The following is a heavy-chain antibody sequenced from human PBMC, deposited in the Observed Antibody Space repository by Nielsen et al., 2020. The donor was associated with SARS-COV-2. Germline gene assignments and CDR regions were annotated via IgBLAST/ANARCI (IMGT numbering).Heavy chain of an antibody. D-gene: IGHD6-13*01. V-gene: IGHV5-51*01. J-gene: IGHJ4*02. CDR3: ARANRAAAGTGPFDY. CDR2: IYPGDSDS. Sequence: VRQMLGKGLEFMGIIYPGDSDSKLSPPFEGQVSISVDKSISDKSISTAYLQWSSLKASDTAMYYCARANRAAAGTGPFDYWGQGTLVTVSS.